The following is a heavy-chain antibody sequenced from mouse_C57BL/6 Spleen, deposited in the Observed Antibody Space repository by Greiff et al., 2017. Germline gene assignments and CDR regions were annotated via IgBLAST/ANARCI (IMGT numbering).Heavy chain of an antibody. CDR1: GYTFTSYW. CDR3: ARERDNNASYLYFDV. Sequence: QVQLQQPGAELVKPGASVKMSCKASGYTFTSYWITWVKQRPGQGLEWIGDIYPGSGSTNYNEKFKSKATLTVDTSSSTAYMQLSSLTSEDSAVYYCARERDNNASYLYFDVWGTGTTVTVSS. J-gene: IGHJ1*03. CDR2: IYPGSGST. V-gene: IGHV1-55*01. D-gene: IGHD1-3*01.